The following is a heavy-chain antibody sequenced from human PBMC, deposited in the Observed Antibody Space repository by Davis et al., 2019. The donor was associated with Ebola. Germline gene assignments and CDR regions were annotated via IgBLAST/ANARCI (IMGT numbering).Heavy chain of an antibody. D-gene: IGHD2-15*01. CDR1: GFIFSSYW. CDR2: IKQDGTEK. CDR3: ARDGGYCRGGSCYWTF. Sequence: PGGSLRLSCAASGFIFSSYWMSWVRQAPGKGLEWVASIKQDGTEKYYVDSVKGRFTISRDNAKNSLYLQMNSLRAEDTAVYYCARDGGYCRGGSCYWTFWGQGTLVTVSS. V-gene: IGHV3-7*01. J-gene: IGHJ4*02.